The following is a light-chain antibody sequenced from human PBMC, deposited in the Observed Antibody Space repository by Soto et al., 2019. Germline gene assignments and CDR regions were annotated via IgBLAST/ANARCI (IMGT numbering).Light chain of an antibody. CDR3: QQRSCWPLT. J-gene: IGKJ4*01. CDR1: QSVSSY. CDR2: DTS. Sequence: EIVLTQSPATLSLSPGERAALSCRASQSVSSYLAWYQQKPGQAPRLLIFDTSNRATGIPARFSGSGSGTDFTLTIGSLEPEDFAVYYCQQRSCWPLTFGGGTKVEIK. V-gene: IGKV3-11*01.